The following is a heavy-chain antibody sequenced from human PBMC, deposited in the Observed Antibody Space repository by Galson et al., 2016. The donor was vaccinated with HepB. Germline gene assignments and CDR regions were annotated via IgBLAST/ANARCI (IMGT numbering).Heavy chain of an antibody. CDR2: IIPLFGTT. Sequence: SVKVSCKASGGTQNSYVFSWVRQAPGQGLEWMGDIIPLFGTTSYAQMFQGRVTITADESTSTAYMELSGLTSADTAVYYCAREHSYDSGDDYYEWWDYWGQGTLVPVSS. V-gene: IGHV1-69*13. D-gene: IGHD2-15*01. CDR3: AREHSYDSGDDYYEWWDY. CDR1: GGTQNSYV. J-gene: IGHJ4*02.